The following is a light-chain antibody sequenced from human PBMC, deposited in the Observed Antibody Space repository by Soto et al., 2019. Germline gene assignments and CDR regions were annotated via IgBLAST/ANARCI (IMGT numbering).Light chain of an antibody. V-gene: IGLV2-14*01. CDR3: CSYTSRTCLYV. J-gene: IGLJ1*01. CDR1: SSDVGGYNY. CDR2: DVS. Sequence: QSALTQPASVSASPGQSITISCTGTSSDVGGYNYVSWYQQYPGKAPKLMIYDVSDRPSGVSNRFSGSKSGNTASLTISGLQTEDEADYYCCSYTSRTCLYVFGTGTKLTVL.